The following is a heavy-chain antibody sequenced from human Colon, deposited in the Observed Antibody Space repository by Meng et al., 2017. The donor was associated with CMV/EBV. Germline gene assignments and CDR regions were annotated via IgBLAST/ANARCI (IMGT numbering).Heavy chain of an antibody. D-gene: IGHD5-24*01. CDR2: IYWNDDK. J-gene: IGHJ5*02. CDR3: AHPITVRASRQGFNP. Sequence: SGPTLVHPPQTLTLPCTFPGFSVSTSGGGVGWIRQPPGKALEWLALIYWNDDKHYSPSLKTRLTITKDTSKNQVVLTMTNMDPMDTATYFCAHPITVRASRQGFNPWGQGTLVTVSS. CDR1: GFSVSTSGGG. V-gene: IGHV2-5*01.